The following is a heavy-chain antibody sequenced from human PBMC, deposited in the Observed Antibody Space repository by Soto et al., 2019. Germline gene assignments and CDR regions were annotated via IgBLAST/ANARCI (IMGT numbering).Heavy chain of an antibody. CDR1: GGTFSSYT. J-gene: IGHJ6*03. CDR2: IIPILGIA. Sequence: QVQLVQSGAEVKKPGSSVKVSCKASGGTFSSYTISWVRQAPGQGLEWMGGIIPILGIANYAQKFQGRVTIAADKSTSTAYMELSRLRSEDTAVYYCARDGWDIVVVPADPAHYYDYMDVWGKGTTVTVSS. D-gene: IGHD2-2*01. V-gene: IGHV1-69*08. CDR3: ARDGWDIVVVPADPAHYYDYMDV.